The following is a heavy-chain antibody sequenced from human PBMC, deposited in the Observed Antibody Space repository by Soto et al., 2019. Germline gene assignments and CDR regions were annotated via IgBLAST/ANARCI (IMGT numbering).Heavy chain of an antibody. D-gene: IGHD3-22*01. CDR3: ARVTFDSSGYHQK. CDR2: IYYSGST. CDR1: GGSVSSGTYF. V-gene: IGHV4-61*01. J-gene: IGHJ1*01. Sequence: SETLSLTCTVSGGSVSSGTYFWYWIRQPPGKGLEWIGYIYYSGSTDYNPSLKSRVTISVDTSKNQFSLKLSSVTAADTAVYYCARVTFDSSGYHQKWGQGTLVT.